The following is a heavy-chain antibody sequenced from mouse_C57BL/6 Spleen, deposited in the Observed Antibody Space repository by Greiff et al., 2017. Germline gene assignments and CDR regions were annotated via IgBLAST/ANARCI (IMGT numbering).Heavy chain of an antibody. CDR2: INPSNGGT. CDR1: GYTFPSYW. V-gene: IGHV1-53*01. J-gene: IGHJ4*01. Sequence: QVQLQQPGTELVKPGASVKLSCKASGYTFPSYWMHWVKQRPGQGLEWIGNINPSNGGTNYNEKFKSKSTLTVDKSSSTAYMQLSSLTSEDSAVYYCARRITTVPYAMDYWGQGTSVTVSS. D-gene: IGHD1-1*01. CDR3: ARRITTVPYAMDY.